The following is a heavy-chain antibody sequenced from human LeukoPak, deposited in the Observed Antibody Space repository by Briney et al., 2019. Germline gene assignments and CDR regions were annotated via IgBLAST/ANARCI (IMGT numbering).Heavy chain of an antibody. CDR1: GYTFTGYY. CDR2: INPNSGGT. J-gene: IGHJ4*02. CDR3: ARDNGYSSGWYINRPHWFDY. V-gene: IGHV1-2*02. D-gene: IGHD6-19*01. Sequence: ASVKVSCKASGYTFTGYYMHWVRQAPGQGLEWMGWINPNSGGTNYAQKFQGRVTMTRDTSISTAYMELSRLRSDDTAVYYCARDNGYSSGWYINRPHWFDYWGQGTLVTVSS.